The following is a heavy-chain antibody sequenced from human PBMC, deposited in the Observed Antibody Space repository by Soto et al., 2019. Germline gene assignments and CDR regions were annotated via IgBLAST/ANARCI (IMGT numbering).Heavy chain of an antibody. J-gene: IGHJ6*02. CDR3: AAGSGYKSQYYGMDF. CDR1: GGSISSGDYY. V-gene: IGHV4-30-4*01. Sequence: SETLSLTCTVSGGSISSGDYYWSWIRQPPGKGLEWIGYIYYSGSTYYNPSLKRRVTISVDTSKNQFSLKLSSVTAADTAVYYCAAGSGYKSQYYGMDFWGQGTTVPVSS. CDR2: IYYSGST. D-gene: IGHD3-22*01.